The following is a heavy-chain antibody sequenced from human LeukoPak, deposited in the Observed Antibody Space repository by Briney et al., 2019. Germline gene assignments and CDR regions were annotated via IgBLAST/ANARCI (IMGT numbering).Heavy chain of an antibody. CDR1: GGSISSSSYY. Sequence: PSETLSLTCTVSGGSISSSSYYWGWIRQPPGKGLEWIVSIYYSGSTYYNPSLKSRVTISVDTSKNQFSLKLSSVTAADTAVYYCARMNYDFWSGYLNWFDPWGQGTLVTVSS. CDR3: ARMNYDFWSGYLNWFDP. J-gene: IGHJ5*02. V-gene: IGHV4-39*01. D-gene: IGHD3-3*01. CDR2: IYYSGST.